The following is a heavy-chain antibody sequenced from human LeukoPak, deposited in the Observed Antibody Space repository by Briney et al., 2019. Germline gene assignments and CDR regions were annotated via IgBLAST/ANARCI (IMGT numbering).Heavy chain of an antibody. Sequence: GGSPRLSCAASGFTFSSYSMDWVRQAPGKGLEWVSSISSSSRYIYHADSVKGRFTISRDNAKNSLYLQMNGLRAEDTAVYYCARATGSYYGMDVWGQGTTVTVSS. V-gene: IGHV3-21*01. CDR3: ARATGSYYGMDV. CDR2: ISSSSRYI. D-gene: IGHD3-10*01. J-gene: IGHJ6*02. CDR1: GFTFSSYS.